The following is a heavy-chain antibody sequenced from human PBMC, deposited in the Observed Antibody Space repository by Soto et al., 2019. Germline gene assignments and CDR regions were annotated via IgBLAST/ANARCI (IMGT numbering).Heavy chain of an antibody. CDR1: GGSFSGYY. CDR3: ARVGIAAAGPH. V-gene: IGHV4-34*01. J-gene: IGHJ4*02. D-gene: IGHD6-13*01. CDR2: INHSGST. Sequence: TLSLTCAVYGGSFSGYYWSWIRQPPGKGLEWIGEINHSGSTNYNPSLKSRVTISVDTSKNQFSLKLSSVTAADTAVYYCARVGIAAAGPHWGQGTLVTVSS.